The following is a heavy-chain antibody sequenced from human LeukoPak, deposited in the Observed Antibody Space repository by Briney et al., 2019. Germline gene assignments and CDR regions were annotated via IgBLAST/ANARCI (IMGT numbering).Heavy chain of an antibody. CDR3: AREVERWFDP. D-gene: IGHD1-26*01. CDR1: GGSISSYY. J-gene: IGHJ5*02. Sequence: SGTLSLTCTVSGGSISSYYWSWIRQPPGKGLEWIGYIYYSGSTNYNPSLKSRVTISVDTSKNQFSLKLSSVTAADTAVYYCAREVERWFDPWGQGTLVTVSS. V-gene: IGHV4-59*01. CDR2: IYYSGST.